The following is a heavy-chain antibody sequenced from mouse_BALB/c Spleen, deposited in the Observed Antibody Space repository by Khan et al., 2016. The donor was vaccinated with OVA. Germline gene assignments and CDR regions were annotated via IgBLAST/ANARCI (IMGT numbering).Heavy chain of an antibody. Sequence: QVQLKESGPGLVAPSQSLSITCTVSGFSLTSYGVHWVSQPQGKGLEWLGVIWAGGSTNYNSDLMSRLSISKDNSKSQVVLKMNSRQTDDTAMYYCARAKGRDNSMDYWGQGTSVTGSS. D-gene: IGHD6-1*01. CDR3: ARAKGRDNSMDY. CDR1: GFSLTSYG. CDR2: IWAGGST. V-gene: IGHV2-9*02. J-gene: IGHJ4*01.